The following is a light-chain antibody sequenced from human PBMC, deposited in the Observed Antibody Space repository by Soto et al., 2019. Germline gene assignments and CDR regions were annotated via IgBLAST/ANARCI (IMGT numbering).Light chain of an antibody. J-gene: IGKJ4*01. CDR2: SSS. V-gene: IGKV1-27*01. Sequence: DIQMTQSPSSLSASVVDRVTIACRASQGIGIHLSWYQQRPGKVPKLLIYSSSTLQAGVPSRFSGSGSGAEFTLTISSLQTEDVATYYCQKHDNSPLTFGGGTKVDIK. CDR3: QKHDNSPLT. CDR1: QGIGIH.